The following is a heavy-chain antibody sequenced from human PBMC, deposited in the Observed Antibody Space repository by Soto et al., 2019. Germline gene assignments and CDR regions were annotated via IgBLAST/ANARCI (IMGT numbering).Heavy chain of an antibody. CDR1: GFTFSSYA. CDR2: ISGSGGST. J-gene: IGHJ6*02. Sequence: PGGSLRRSCAASGFTFSSYAMSWVRQAPGKGLEWVSAISGSGGSTYYADSVKGRFTISRDNSKNTLYLQMNSLRAEDTAVYYCAKDVVGYVKLRFLEWRNGHPTNYGMDVWGQGTTVTVSS. D-gene: IGHD3-3*01. CDR3: AKDVVGYVKLRFLEWRNGHPTNYGMDV. V-gene: IGHV3-23*01.